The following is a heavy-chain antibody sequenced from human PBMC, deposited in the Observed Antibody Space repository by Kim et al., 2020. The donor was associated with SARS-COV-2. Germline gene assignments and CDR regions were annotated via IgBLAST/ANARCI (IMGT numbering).Heavy chain of an antibody. CDR3: ARDRRIAAAGTISSDY. CDR1: GYTFTSYG. Sequence: ASVKVSCKASGYTFTSYGISWVRQAPGQGLEWMGWISAYNGNTNYAQKLQGRVTMTTDTSTSTAYMELRSLRSDDTAVYYCARDRRIAAAGTISSDYWGQGTLVTVSS. CDR2: ISAYNGNT. J-gene: IGHJ4*02. V-gene: IGHV1-18*01. D-gene: IGHD6-13*01.